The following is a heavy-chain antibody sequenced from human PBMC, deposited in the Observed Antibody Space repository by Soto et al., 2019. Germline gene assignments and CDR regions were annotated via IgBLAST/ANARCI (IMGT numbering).Heavy chain of an antibody. CDR1: GFTFSSYA. J-gene: IGHJ6*02. CDR3: AKYYYDCSGYYRYYYYYGMDV. Sequence: GGSLRLSCAASGFTFSSYAMSWVRQAPGKGLEWVSAISGSGGSTYYADSVKGRFTISRDNSKNTLYLQMNSLRAEDTAVYYCAKYYYDCSGYYRYYYYYGMDVWGQGTTVTVSS. V-gene: IGHV3-23*01. D-gene: IGHD3-22*01. CDR2: ISGSGGST.